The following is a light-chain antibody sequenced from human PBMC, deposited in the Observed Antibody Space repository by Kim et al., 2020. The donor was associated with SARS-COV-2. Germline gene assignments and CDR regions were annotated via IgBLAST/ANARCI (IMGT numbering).Light chain of an antibody. J-gene: IGLJ3*02. CDR1: SSDEGSYNL. Sequence: SFTISCTETSSDEGSYNLVFWYQQDPGKALHLVLYVGSKRPSGVSNRFAGPKCSNTASLTISGLQAEDEADYYCCSCAGNSTWVFGGGTQLTVL. CDR2: VGS. CDR3: CSCAGNSTWV. V-gene: IGLV2-23*01.